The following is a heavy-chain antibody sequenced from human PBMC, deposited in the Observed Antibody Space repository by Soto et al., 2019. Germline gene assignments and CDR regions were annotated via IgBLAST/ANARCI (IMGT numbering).Heavy chain of an antibody. Sequence: VQLVESGGGVVQPGRSLRLSCAASGFTFSSYAMHWVRQAPGKGLEWVAVISYDGSNKYYADSVKGRFTISRDNSKNTLYLQMNSLRAEDTAVYYCARDLISDDYWGQGTLVTVSS. CDR2: ISYDGSNK. V-gene: IGHV3-30-3*01. CDR3: ARDLISDDY. D-gene: IGHD3-22*01. CDR1: GFTFSSYA. J-gene: IGHJ4*02.